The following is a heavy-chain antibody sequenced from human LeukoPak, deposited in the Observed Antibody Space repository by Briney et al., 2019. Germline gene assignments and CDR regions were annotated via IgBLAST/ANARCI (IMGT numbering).Heavy chain of an antibody. CDR1: GYTFTSYG. D-gene: IGHD6-19*01. CDR2: ISAYNGNT. Sequence: ASVKVSCKASGYTFTSYGISWVRQAPGQGLEWMGWISAYNGNTKYSQKFQGRVTMTRDTSTSTVYMELSSLRSEDTAVYYCAAIAVAGTDFDYWGQGTLVTVSS. CDR3: AAIAVAGTDFDY. J-gene: IGHJ4*02. V-gene: IGHV1-18*01.